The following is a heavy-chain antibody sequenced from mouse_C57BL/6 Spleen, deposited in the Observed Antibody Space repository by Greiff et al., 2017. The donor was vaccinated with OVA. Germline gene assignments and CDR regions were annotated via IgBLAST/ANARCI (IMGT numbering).Heavy chain of an antibody. Sequence: QVQLQQPGAELVRPGSSVKLSCKASGYTFTSYWMDWVKQRPGPGLEWIGNIYPSDSETHYNQKFKDKATLTVDTSSSTAYMQLSSLTSEDSAVYYCARDPYYFDYWGQVTTLTVSS. CDR2: IYPSDSET. CDR3: ARDPYYFDY. CDR1: GYTFTSYW. J-gene: IGHJ2*01. V-gene: IGHV1-61*01.